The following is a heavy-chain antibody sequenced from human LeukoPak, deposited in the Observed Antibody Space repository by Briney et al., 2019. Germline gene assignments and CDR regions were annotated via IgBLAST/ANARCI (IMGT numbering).Heavy chain of an antibody. Sequence: SETLSLTCTVSGGSISSYYWSWIRQPPGKGLEWIGYIYYSGSTNYNPSLKSRVTISVDTSKNQFSLKLSSVTASDTAVYYCARGPPPLGYYFDYWGQGTLVTVSS. D-gene: IGHD7-27*01. V-gene: IGHV4-59*01. CDR1: GGSISSYY. CDR3: ARGPPPLGYYFDY. CDR2: IYYSGST. J-gene: IGHJ4*02.